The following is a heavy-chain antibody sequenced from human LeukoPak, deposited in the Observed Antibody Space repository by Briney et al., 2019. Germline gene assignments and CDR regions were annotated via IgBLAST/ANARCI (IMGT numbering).Heavy chain of an antibody. Sequence: TSETLSLTCTVSGGSISSYYWNWIRQPPGKGLEWIGNIYYSGSTNYNPSLKSRVTISVDMSKNQFSLRLSSVTAADTAVYYCARLSNSGSHNYFDYWGQGTLVTVSS. CDR3: ARLSNSGSHNYFDY. J-gene: IGHJ4*02. CDR1: GGSISSYY. V-gene: IGHV4-59*08. CDR2: IYYSGST. D-gene: IGHD3-10*01.